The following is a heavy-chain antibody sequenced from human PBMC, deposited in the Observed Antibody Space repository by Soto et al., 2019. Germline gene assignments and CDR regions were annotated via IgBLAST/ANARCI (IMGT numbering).Heavy chain of an antibody. CDR2: IYPGDSDT. CDR1: GYSFTSYW. V-gene: IGHV5-51*01. J-gene: IGHJ6*02. CDR3: ARHSGCYDSSGYYYYYYYGMDV. Sequence: PGESLKISCKGSGYSFTSYWIGWVRQMPGKGLEWMGIIYPGDSDTRYSPSFQGQVTISADKSISTAYLQWSSLKASDTAMYYCARHSGCYDSSGYYYYYYYGMDVWGQGTTVTVPS. D-gene: IGHD3-22*01.